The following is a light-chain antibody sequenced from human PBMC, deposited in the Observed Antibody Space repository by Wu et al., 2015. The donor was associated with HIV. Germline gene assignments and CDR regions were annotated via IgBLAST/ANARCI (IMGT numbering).Light chain of an antibody. CDR3: QQYNMYPWT. CDR1: ANIAGL. J-gene: IGKJ1*01. Sequence: DIQMTQSPSTLSASVGDKITITCWASANIAGLLAWYQQKPGKAPKLLIYQSSSLENGIPSRFSGSGSELTFTLTINNMQSDDFATYYCQQYNMYPWTFGRGTKVDIK. V-gene: IGKV1-5*03. CDR2: QSS.